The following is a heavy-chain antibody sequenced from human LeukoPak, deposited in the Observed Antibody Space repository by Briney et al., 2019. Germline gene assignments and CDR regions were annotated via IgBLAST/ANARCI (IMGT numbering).Heavy chain of an antibody. V-gene: IGHV4-34*01. CDR2: INHSGST. Sequence: SETLSLTCAVYGGSFSGYYWSWIRQPPGKGLEWIGEINHSGSTNYNPSLTSRVTISVDTSKNQFSLKLSSVTAADTAVYYCARGRDGYNLVDAFDIWGQGTLVTVSS. CDR1: GGSFSGYY. D-gene: IGHD5-24*01. J-gene: IGHJ4*02. CDR3: ARGRDGYNLVDAFDI.